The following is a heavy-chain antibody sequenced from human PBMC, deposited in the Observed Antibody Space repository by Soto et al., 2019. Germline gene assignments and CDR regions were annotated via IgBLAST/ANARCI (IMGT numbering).Heavy chain of an antibody. CDR3: ARTNYYYGSSGYRSYYFDY. Sequence: PGESLKISCKGSGYSFTSYWISWVLQMPGKGLEWMGRIDPSDSYTNYSPSFQGHVTISADKSISTAYLQWSSLKASDTAMYYCARTNYYYGSSGYRSYYFDYWGQGTLVTVSS. CDR1: GYSFTSYW. J-gene: IGHJ4*02. D-gene: IGHD3-22*01. CDR2: IDPSDSYT. V-gene: IGHV5-10-1*01.